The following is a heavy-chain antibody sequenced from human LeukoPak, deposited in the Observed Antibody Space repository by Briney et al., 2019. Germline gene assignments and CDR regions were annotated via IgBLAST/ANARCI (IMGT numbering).Heavy chain of an antibody. V-gene: IGHV3-11*04. CDR1: GFTSSDYY. J-gene: IGHJ4*02. Sequence: GGSLRLSYAASGFTSSDYYMSWIRRAPGKGLEWVSSISSSGRTIYYADSVKGRFTISRDNAKNSLYLQMNSLRAEDTAVYYCTGGVPVTYWGQGTLVPVSS. D-gene: IGHD3-10*01. CDR3: TGGVPVTY. CDR2: ISSSGRTI.